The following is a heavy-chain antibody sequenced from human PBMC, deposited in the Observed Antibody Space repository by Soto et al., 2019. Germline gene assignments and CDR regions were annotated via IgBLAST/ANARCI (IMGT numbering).Heavy chain of an antibody. J-gene: IGHJ4*02. CDR1: GFTFGIYV. Sequence: GGSLRLSCVASGFTFGIYVMGWVRQAPGKGLEWVSTISGSGTSAYYADSVKGRFTFSRDNSKSMVYLQMDSLRAEDTAIYYCAKGHANGWYGALDYWGRGSLVTVSS. V-gene: IGHV3-23*01. CDR3: AKGHANGWYGALDY. D-gene: IGHD6-19*01. CDR2: ISGSGTSA.